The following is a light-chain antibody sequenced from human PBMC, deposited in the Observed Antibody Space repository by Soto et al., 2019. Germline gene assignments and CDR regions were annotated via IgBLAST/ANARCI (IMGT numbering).Light chain of an antibody. CDR1: QTISSW. CDR3: QHYNSYSEA. CDR2: KAS. V-gene: IGKV1-5*03. J-gene: IGKJ1*01. Sequence: DIQMTQSPSTLSGSVGDTVTITCRASQTISSWLAWYQQTPGKAPKLLIYKASTLKSGVTSRFSGSGSGTEFTLTISSLQPDDFATYYCQHYNSYSEAFGQGTKVDIK.